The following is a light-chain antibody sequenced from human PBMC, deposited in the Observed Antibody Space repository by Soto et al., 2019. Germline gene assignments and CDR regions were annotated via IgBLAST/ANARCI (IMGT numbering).Light chain of an antibody. Sequence: EIVLTQSPGTLSLSPGERATLSCRASQTVSSNYLAWYQQKPGQAPRLLIYGASSRATGIPDRFSGSGSGADFTLTISRLEPEDCAVYYCQQYATTPFTCGAGTKVDIK. CDR1: QTVSSNY. CDR3: QQYATTPFT. V-gene: IGKV3-20*01. J-gene: IGKJ3*01. CDR2: GAS.